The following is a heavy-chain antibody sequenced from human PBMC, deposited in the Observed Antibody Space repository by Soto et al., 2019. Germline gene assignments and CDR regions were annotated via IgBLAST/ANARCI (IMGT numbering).Heavy chain of an antibody. D-gene: IGHD3-22*01. V-gene: IGHV3-23*01. Sequence: PGGSLRLSCAASGFMFRSYVMSWVRQAPGKGLEWVSSISGSGASTYYADSVKGRFTISRDDSKNTMSLQMNSLRADDTAVYYCTTDRYYDSSGYYYGLDYWGQGT. CDR1: GFMFRSYV. CDR3: TTDRYYDSSGYYYGLDY. J-gene: IGHJ4*02. CDR2: ISGSGAST.